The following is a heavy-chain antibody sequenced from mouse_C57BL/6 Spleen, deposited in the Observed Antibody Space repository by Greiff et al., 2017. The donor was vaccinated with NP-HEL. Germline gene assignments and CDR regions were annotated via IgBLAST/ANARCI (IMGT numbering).Heavy chain of an antibody. V-gene: IGHV1-26*01. Sequence: EVQLQQSGPELVKPGASVKISCKASGYTFTDYYMNWVKQSHGKSLEWIGDINPNNGGTSYNQKFKGKATLTVDKSSSTAYMELRSLTSEDSAVYYCARCDIDYYYGIDYWGQGTTLTVSS. CDR3: ARCDIDYYYGIDY. D-gene: IGHD1-1*01. CDR1: GYTFTDYY. J-gene: IGHJ2*01. CDR2: INPNNGGT.